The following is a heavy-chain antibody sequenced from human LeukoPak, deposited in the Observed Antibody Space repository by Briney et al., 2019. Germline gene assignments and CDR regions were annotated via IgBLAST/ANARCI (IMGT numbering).Heavy chain of an antibody. CDR1: GGSFSGYY. CDR2: INHSGST. Sequence: SETLSLTCAVYGGSFSGYYWSWIRQPPGKGLEWIGEINHSGSTNYNPSLKSRVTISVDTSKNQFSLKLSSVTAADTAVYYCARGQAGMDYWGQGTLVTVSS. D-gene: IGHD6-19*01. V-gene: IGHV4-34*01. J-gene: IGHJ4*02. CDR3: ARGQAGMDY.